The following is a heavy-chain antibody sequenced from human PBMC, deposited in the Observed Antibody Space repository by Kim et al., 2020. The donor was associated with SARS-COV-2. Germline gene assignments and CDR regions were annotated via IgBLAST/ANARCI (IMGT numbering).Heavy chain of an antibody. CDR1: GGSISSSSYY. J-gene: IGHJ4*02. V-gene: IGHV4-39*07. CDR2: INYSGST. CDR3: AREGITMIVVVFDY. Sequence: SETLSLTCTVSGGSISSSSYYWGWIRQPPGKGLEWIGSINYSGSTYYNPSLKSRVTISVDTSKNQFSLKLSSVTAADTAVYYCAREGITMIVVVFDYWGQGTLVTVSS. D-gene: IGHD3-22*01.